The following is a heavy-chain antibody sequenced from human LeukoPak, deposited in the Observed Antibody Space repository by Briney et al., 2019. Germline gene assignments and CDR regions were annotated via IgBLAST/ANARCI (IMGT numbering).Heavy chain of an antibody. CDR3: ASSHLQYSSSHSGRYYFDY. Sequence: SVKVPSKALGGPLSSFAIAWGRKAPGKGLGWLGGFFPIFGTANYAQKFQGRVTITTDESTSTAYMELSSLRSEDTAVYYCASSHLQYSSSHSGRYYFDYWGQGTLVTVSS. J-gene: IGHJ4*02. D-gene: IGHD6-6*01. CDR2: FFPIFGTA. V-gene: IGHV1-69*05. CDR1: GGPLSSFA.